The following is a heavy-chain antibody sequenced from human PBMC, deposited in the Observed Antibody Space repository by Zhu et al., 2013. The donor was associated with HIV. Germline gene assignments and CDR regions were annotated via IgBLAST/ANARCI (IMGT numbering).Heavy chain of an antibody. Sequence: QARLEQSGAEITRPGASVKVSCQASGYNFIDYDINWVRRASGQGLEWMGGIIPIFGTANYAQKFQGRVTITADESTSTAYMELSSLRSEDTAVFYCAGGRYGAYFDYWGQGTLVTVSS. CDR2: IIPIFGTA. D-gene: IGHD4-17*01. CDR1: GYNFIDYD. V-gene: IGHV1-69*01. J-gene: IGHJ4*02. CDR3: AGGRYGAYFDY.